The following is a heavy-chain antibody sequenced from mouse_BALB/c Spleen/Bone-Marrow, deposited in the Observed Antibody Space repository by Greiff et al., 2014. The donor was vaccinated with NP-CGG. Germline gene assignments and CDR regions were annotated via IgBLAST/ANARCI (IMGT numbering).Heavy chain of an antibody. J-gene: IGHJ2*01. Sequence: QVQLQQSGPGLVAPSQSLSITCTVSGFSLTDYGVSWIRQPPGKGLEWLGVIWGGGITYYNSTLKSRLSISKDNSXXQVFLKMXXXXTDDTAMYYCAKHDTTVVLDYWGQGTTLTVSS. CDR3: AKHDTTVVLDY. V-gene: IGHV2-6-5*01. CDR2: IWGGGIT. D-gene: IGHD1-1*01. CDR1: GFSLTDYG.